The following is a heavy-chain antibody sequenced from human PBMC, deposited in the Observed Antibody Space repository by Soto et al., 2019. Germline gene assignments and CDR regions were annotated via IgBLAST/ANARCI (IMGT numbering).Heavy chain of an antibody. Sequence: PAETLSLACTVSVDSISTFYWGWMRQSPGKELDWIGYVYYTGSTSYNPSLKSRVTISVDRSKNQFSLKLTSANAADTAVYYCARGRTVRNYADDSSDYFYLFDYWGQGTKVTVSS. V-gene: IGHV4-59*01. CDR1: VDSISTFY. CDR2: VYYTGST. J-gene: IGHJ4*02. D-gene: IGHD3-22*01. CDR3: ARGRTVRNYADDSSDYFYLFDY.